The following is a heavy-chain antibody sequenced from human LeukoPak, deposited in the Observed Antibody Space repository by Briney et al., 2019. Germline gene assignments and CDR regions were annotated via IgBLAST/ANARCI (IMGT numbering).Heavy chain of an antibody. Sequence: GGSLRLSCAASGFTFSSYGMHWVRQAPGKGLEWVAVISYDGSNKYYADSVKGRFTISRDNSKNTLYLQMNSLRAEDTAVYYCAKPPRDYYDSSGGISDAFDIWGQGTMVTVSS. V-gene: IGHV3-30*18. CDR1: GFTFSSYG. J-gene: IGHJ3*02. CDR3: AKPPRDYYDSSGGISDAFDI. CDR2: ISYDGSNK. D-gene: IGHD3-22*01.